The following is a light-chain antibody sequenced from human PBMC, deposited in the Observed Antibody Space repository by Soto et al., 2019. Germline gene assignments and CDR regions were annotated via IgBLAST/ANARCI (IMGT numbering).Light chain of an antibody. Sequence: QSVLTQPPSVSGAPGQRVTISCTGSSSNIGAGYDVHWYQQLPGTAPKHLIYGNSNQPSGVPDRFSGSKSGTSASLAITGLQAEDEADYYCQSYDSSLSGSVFGGGTKLTVL. V-gene: IGLV1-40*01. CDR1: SSNIGAGYD. CDR2: GNS. CDR3: QSYDSSLSGSV. J-gene: IGLJ2*01.